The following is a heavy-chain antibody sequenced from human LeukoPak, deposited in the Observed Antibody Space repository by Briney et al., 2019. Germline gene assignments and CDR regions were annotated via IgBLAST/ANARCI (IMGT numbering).Heavy chain of an antibody. CDR1: GYLFTSYW. CDR2: IDPSDSYT. D-gene: IGHD2-15*01. CDR3: ARRYCSGGSCYFDY. V-gene: IGHV5-10-1*01. J-gene: IGHJ4*02. Sequence: PGASLQISCQGSGYLFTSYWISWVRQLPGKGLEWMGRIDPSDSYTNYSPSFQGHVTISADKSISTAYLQWSSLKASDTAMYYCARRYCSGGSCYFDYWGQGTLVTVSS.